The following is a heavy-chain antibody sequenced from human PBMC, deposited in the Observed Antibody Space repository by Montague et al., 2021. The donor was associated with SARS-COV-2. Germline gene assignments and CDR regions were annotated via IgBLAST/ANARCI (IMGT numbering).Heavy chain of an antibody. Sequence: TIYYANSVKGRFTLSRYKAKNSLYLQMNSLRADDTAVYYCARVFSTVGAMDRNDYWGQGTLVTVSS. CDR2: TI. CDR3: ARVFSTVGAMDRNDY. D-gene: IGHD1-26*01. J-gene: IGHJ4*02. V-gene: IGHV3-48*01.